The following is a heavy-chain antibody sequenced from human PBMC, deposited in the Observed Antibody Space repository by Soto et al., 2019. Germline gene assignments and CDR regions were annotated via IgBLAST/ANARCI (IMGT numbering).Heavy chain of an antibody. J-gene: IGHJ3*02. Sequence: ASVKVSCKASGYTFTSYAMHWVRQAPGQRLEWMGWINAGNGNTKYSQKFQGRVTITRDTSASTAYMELSSLRSEDTAVYYCARVRSAAKSDRSGYYYPGNAFDIWGQGTMVTVS. D-gene: IGHD3-22*01. CDR2: INAGNGNT. CDR3: ARVRSAAKSDRSGYYYPGNAFDI. CDR1: GYTFTSYA. V-gene: IGHV1-3*01.